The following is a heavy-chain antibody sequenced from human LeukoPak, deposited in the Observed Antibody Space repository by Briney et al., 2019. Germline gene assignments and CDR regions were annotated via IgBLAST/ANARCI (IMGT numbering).Heavy chain of an antibody. J-gene: IGHJ5*02. V-gene: IGHV4-39*06. CDR3: ARFSTSCYGARDCWFDP. Sequence: SETLSLTCTVSGDSISRSGDYWGWIRQPPGKGLEWIGSLHYRGTTYYNPSLKSRVSISVDTSRNHFALKLSSVTAADTAVFYCARFSTSCYGARDCWFDPWGPGTLVTVSS. CDR1: GDSISRSGDY. CDR2: LHYRGTT. D-gene: IGHD2-2*01.